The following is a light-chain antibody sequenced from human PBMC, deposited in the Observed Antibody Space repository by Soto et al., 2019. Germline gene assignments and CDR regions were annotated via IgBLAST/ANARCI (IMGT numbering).Light chain of an antibody. CDR2: GAS. CDR3: QQYGRSPWT. CDR1: QSVSSSY. J-gene: IGKJ1*01. V-gene: IGKV3-20*01. Sequence: IVLTQSPGTLSLSPGARVTLSCTASQSVSSSYLAWYQQKPGQAPRLLFYGASSRATGIPDRFSGSGSGTDFVLTISRLEPDDFAVYYCQQYGRSPWTFGQGTKVDI.